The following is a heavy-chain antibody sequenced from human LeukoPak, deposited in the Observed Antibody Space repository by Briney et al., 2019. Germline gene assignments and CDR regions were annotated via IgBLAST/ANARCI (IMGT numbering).Heavy chain of an antibody. V-gene: IGHV3-30-3*01. CDR3: ARDPRTIGSSGRYY. CDR1: GFTFSSYA. Sequence: GGSLRLSCAASGFTFSSYAMHWVRQAPGKGLEWVAVISYDGSNKYYADSVKGRFTISRDNSKNTLYLQMNSLRAEDTAEYYCARDPRTIGSSGRYYWGQGTLVTVSS. D-gene: IGHD6-19*01. CDR2: ISYDGSNK. J-gene: IGHJ4*02.